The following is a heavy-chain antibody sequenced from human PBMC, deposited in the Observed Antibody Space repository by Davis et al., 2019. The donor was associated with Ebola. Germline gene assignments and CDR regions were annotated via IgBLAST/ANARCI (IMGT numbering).Heavy chain of an antibody. Sequence: PGGSLRLSCAASGFIFSNYGMHWVRQAPGKGLEWVAFIRYDGGNEYYADSVTGRFTISRDNSKSTLYLQMNSLRAEDTAVYYCAQWYFNSGMGMDVWGQGTTVTVSS. CDR2: IRYDGGNE. D-gene: IGHD3-10*01. J-gene: IGHJ6*02. CDR3: AQWYFNSGMGMDV. V-gene: IGHV3-30*02. CDR1: GFIFSNYG.